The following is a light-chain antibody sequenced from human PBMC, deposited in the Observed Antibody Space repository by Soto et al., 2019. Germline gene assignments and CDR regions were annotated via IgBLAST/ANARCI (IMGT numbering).Light chain of an antibody. CDR3: QQRSNWPPYT. V-gene: IGKV3-11*01. J-gene: IGKJ2*01. CDR2: DAS. Sequence: EIVLTQSPATLSLSPGERATLSCRASQCVSSYLAWYQQKPGQAPRLLIYDASIRATGIAARFSVSGSGTVLTPAISSREPDDFAVYYCQQRSNWPPYTVGQGTKLEIK. CDR1: QCVSSY.